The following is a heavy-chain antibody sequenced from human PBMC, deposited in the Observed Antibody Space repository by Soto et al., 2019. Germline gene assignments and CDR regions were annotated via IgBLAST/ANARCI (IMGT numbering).Heavy chain of an antibody. V-gene: IGHV3-30*18. CDR2: ISYDGSNK. D-gene: IGHD1-26*01. CDR3: AKDREHYYYYGMDV. J-gene: IGHJ6*02. CDR1: GFTFSSYG. Sequence: LRLSCAASGFTFSSYGMHWVRQAPGKGLEWVAVISYDGSNKYYADSVKGRFTISSDNSKNTLYLQMNSLRAEDTAVYYCAKDREHYYYYGMDVCGQGTMVTVFS.